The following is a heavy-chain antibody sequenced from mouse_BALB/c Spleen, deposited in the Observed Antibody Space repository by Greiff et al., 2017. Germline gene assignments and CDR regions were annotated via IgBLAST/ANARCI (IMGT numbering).Heavy chain of an antibody. CDR1: GFTFSDAW. J-gene: IGHJ4*01. D-gene: IGHD2-3*01. CDR3: TRQLIYDGSYYAMDY. CDR2: IRSKANNHAT. Sequence: EVQGVESGGGLVQPGGSMKLSCAASGFTFSDAWMDWVRQSLEKGLEWVAEIRSKANNHATYYAESVKGRFTISRDDSKSSVYLQMNSLRAEDTGIYYCTRQLIYDGSYYAMDYWGQGTSVTVSS. V-gene: IGHV6-6*01.